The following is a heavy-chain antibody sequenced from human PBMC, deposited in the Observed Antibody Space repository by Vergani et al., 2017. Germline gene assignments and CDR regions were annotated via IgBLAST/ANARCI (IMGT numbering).Heavy chain of an antibody. CDR3: ARGGGEYYGGMDV. CDR1: GGSFSGYY. V-gene: IGHV4-34*01. D-gene: IGHD3-10*01. J-gene: IGHJ6*04. Sequence: QVQLQQWGAGLLKPSETLSLTCAVYGGSFSGYYWSWIRQPPGKGLEWIGEINHSGSTNYNPSLKSRVTISVDTSKHQFSLKLSSVTAADTAVYYWARGGGEYYGGMDVWGKGTTVTVSS. CDR2: INHSGST.